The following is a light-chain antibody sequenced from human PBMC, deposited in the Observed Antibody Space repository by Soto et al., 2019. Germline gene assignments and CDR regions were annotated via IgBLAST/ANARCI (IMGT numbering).Light chain of an antibody. J-gene: IGKJ3*01. V-gene: IGKV1-12*01. CDR3: QQANSFPLT. Sequence: DIQMTQSPSSVSASVGDRVTITCRASQGISTWLAWHQQKPGKAPELLIYSASSLQIGVPSRFSGSVSGTVFTLTISSLQPEDFATYYCQQANSFPLTFGPGTTVDLK. CDR2: SAS. CDR1: QGISTW.